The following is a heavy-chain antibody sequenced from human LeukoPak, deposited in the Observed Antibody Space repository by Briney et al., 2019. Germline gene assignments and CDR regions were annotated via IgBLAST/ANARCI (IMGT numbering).Heavy chain of an antibody. CDR1: GFAFDDYA. D-gene: IGHD5-12*01. CDR2: ISWNSGSI. CDR3: AKASRAYGGYDGVDY. Sequence: LAGGSLRLSCAASGFAFDDYAMHWVRQAPGKGLEWVSGISWNSGSIGYADSVKGRFTISRDNFKNTVHLQMNNLRAEDTAVYYCAKASRAYGGYDGVDYWGQGSLVTVSS. V-gene: IGHV3-9*01. J-gene: IGHJ4*02.